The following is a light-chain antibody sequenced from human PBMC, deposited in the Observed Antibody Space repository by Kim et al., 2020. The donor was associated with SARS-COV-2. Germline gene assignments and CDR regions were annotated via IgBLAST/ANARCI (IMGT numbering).Light chain of an antibody. J-gene: IGKJ2*01. CDR1: QSVPSSV. Sequence: EIVLTQSPGTVSLSPGERATLSCRASQSVPSSVLAWYQRRPGQAPRLLIYGASSRATGIPDRFSGSGSGTDFTLTVSRLEPEDFAVYYCQQYASSPRTCGQGTKLDI. CDR2: GAS. V-gene: IGKV3-20*01. CDR3: QQYASSPRT.